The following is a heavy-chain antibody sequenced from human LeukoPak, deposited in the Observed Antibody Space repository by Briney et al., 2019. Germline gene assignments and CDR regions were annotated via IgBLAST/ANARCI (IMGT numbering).Heavy chain of an antibody. J-gene: IGHJ4*02. D-gene: IGHD3-10*01. Sequence: SETLSLTCTVSGGSISSGGYYWSWIRQHPGKGLEWIGEINHSGSTNYNPSLKSRVTISVDTSKNHFSLKVTSVTAADTAVYYCARLNTMVRGLIIIDYWGQGTLVTVSS. V-gene: IGHV4-31*03. CDR1: GGSISSGGYY. CDR3: ARLNTMVRGLIIIDY. CDR2: INHSGST.